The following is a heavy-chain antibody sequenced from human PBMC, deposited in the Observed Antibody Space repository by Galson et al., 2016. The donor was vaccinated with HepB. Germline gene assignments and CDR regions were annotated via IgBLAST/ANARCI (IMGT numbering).Heavy chain of an antibody. CDR2: VSWNSGRI. D-gene: IGHD1-26*01. CDR3: AKWGNAGSSFNCFHKFGLDV. V-gene: IGHV3-9*01. Sequence: SLRLSCAASGFTFGDYAMHWVRQVPGKGLEWVSGVSWNSGRIDYADSVKGRFTISRDNAKKSLYMQMNSLRHEDTALYYCAKWGNAGSSFNCFHKFGLDVWGHGTTVIVSS. J-gene: IGHJ6*02. CDR1: GFTFGDYA.